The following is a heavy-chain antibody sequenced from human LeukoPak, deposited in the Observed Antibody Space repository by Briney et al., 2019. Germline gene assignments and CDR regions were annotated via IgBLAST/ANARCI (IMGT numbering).Heavy chain of an antibody. CDR1: GGSFSEYY. Sequence: SETLSLTCGVHGGSFSEYYRNWIRQPPGKGLEWIGEIDHSGTIKYNPSLKSRVTMSVDTSKNQFSLRLTSVTAADTALYCCARFRRVLVPTPNYYGMDVWGQGTPVIASS. J-gene: IGHJ6*02. V-gene: IGHV4-34*01. CDR3: ARFRRVLVPTPNYYGMDV. D-gene: IGHD2/OR15-2a*01. CDR2: IDHSGTI.